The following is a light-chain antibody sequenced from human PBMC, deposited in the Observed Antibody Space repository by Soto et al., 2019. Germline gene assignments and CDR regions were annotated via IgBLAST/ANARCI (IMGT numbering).Light chain of an antibody. CDR2: GAS. Sequence: DIQSTESPTSLSASVEDRITITCRASQGISTYLNCFQHKPGKAPKLLIFGASIVQTGVPSRFRGSGAGTEFTLTICSLQLEDSATYFCQQSHNTPWTFGQGTKVDIK. V-gene: IGKV1-39*01. J-gene: IGKJ1*01. CDR1: QGISTY. CDR3: QQSHNTPWT.